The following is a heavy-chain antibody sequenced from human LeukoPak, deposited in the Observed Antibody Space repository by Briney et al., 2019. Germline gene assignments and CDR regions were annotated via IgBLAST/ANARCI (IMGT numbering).Heavy chain of an antibody. CDR3: VRPRMGGSGNTYYYYYIDV. D-gene: IGHD3-10*01. CDR2: IYPGDSDT. J-gene: IGHJ6*03. Sequence: TAGESLKISCKASGYTFNGYWIAWVRQMPGKGLEWMGIIYPGDSDTRYSPSFQGQVIISADKSINTAYLQWSSLKASDTAIYYCVRPRMGGSGNTYYYYYIDVWGKGTTVTVSS. CDR1: GYTFNGYW. V-gene: IGHV5-51*01.